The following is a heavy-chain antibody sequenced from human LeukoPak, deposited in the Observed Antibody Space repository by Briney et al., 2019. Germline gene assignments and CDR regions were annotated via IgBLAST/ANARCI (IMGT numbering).Heavy chain of an antibody. J-gene: IGHJ3*02. V-gene: IGHV4-38-2*02. D-gene: IGHD6-19*01. CDR2: IYHSGST. CDR3: ARPKAGYSSTDAFDI. CDR1: GYSISSGYY. Sequence: PSETLSLTCTVSGYSISSGYYWGWIRQPPGKGLEWIGSIYHSGSTYYNPSLKSRVTLSVDMSKNQFSLKLSSVTAADTAVYYCARPKAGYSSTDAFDIWGQGTMVTVSS.